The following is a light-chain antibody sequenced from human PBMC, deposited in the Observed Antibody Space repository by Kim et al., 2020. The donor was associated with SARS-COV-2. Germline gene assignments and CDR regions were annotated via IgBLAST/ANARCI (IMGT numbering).Light chain of an antibody. V-gene: IGLV3-19*01. Sequence: SSELTQDPAVSVALGQTVRITCQGYSLRNYFANWYQQRPGQAPVLVIYGKNNRPSGIPDRFSGSSSGNTASLTITGAQAEDEADYFCNSRDSSGNHVVFG. J-gene: IGLJ2*01. CDR1: SLRNYF. CDR3: NSRDSSGNHVV. CDR2: GKN.